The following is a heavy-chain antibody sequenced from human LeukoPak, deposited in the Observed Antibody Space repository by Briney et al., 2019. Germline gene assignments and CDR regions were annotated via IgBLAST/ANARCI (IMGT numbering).Heavy chain of an antibody. V-gene: IGHV4-61*03. J-gene: IGHJ3*02. CDR2: IYYTGNT. Sequence: SETLSLTCTVSGASVNSGTYYWSWLRQPLGKGLEWIGFIYYTGNTKYHPSLEGRVTISVDTSKNHFSLKLTSLTAADTAIYYCARGLGPIWGQGTLVTVSS. CDR3: ARGLGPI. CDR1: GASVNSGTYY.